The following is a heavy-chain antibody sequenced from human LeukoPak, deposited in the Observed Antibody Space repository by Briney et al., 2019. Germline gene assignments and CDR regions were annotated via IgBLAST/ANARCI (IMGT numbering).Heavy chain of an antibody. D-gene: IGHD3-3*01. V-gene: IGHV4-39*01. Sequence: SETLSLTCTVSGGSISSSSYYSGWIRQPPGKGLEWIGSIYYSGSTYYNPSLKSRVTTSVDTSKNQFSLKLSSVTAADTAVYYCARYGITIFGVKPPGGFDPWGQGTLVTVSS. J-gene: IGHJ5*02. CDR1: GGSISSSSYY. CDR2: IYYSGST. CDR3: ARYGITIFGVKPPGGFDP.